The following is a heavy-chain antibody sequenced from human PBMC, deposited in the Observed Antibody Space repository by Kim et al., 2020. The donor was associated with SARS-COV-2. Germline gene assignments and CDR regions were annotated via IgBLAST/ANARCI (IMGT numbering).Heavy chain of an antibody. CDR2: IYPGDSDT. CDR1: GYSFTSYW. J-gene: IGHJ5*02. Sequence: GESLKISCKGSGYSFTSYWIGWVRQMPGKGLEWMGIIYPGDSDTRYSPSFQGQVTISADKSISTAYLQWSSLKASGTAMYYCARQPVVGGLLAYNWFDPWGQGTLVTVSS. CDR3: ARQPVVGGLLAYNWFDP. D-gene: IGHD2-15*01. V-gene: IGHV5-51*01.